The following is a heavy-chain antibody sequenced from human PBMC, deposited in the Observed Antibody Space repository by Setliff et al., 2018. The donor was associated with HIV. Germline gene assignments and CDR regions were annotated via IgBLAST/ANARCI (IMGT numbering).Heavy chain of an antibody. CDR1: GGSFTSYV. D-gene: IGHD2-15*01. Sequence: SVKVSCKASGGSFTSYVISWVRQAPGQGLEWMGGIIPFLRVINYAQKFQGRVTISTDESMGTAYMELSSLRSEDTAAYYCARVGSYWTQFDYWGQGTLVTVSS. CDR2: IIPFLRVI. V-gene: IGHV1-69*10. J-gene: IGHJ4*01. CDR3: ARVGSYWTQFDY.